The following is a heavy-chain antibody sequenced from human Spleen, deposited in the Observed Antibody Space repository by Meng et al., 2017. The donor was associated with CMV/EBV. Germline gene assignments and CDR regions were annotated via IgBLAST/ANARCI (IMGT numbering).Heavy chain of an antibody. CDR3: ARDAYDSSGYYVGN. D-gene: IGHD3-22*01. V-gene: IGHV1-18*01. J-gene: IGHJ4*02. CDR1: GYTFSRYG. CDR2: VGGCDGDT. Sequence: ASVKVSCKASGYTFSRYGISYVRQAPGQGLQWLGWVGGCDGDTNYAPEFRGRATMTTDTSTNTVYLELRSLTSDDTAVYYCARDAYDSSGYYVGNWGQGTLVTVSS.